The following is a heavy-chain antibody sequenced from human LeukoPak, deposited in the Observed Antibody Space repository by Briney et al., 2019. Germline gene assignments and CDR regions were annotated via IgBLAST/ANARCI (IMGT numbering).Heavy chain of an antibody. Sequence: SETLSLTCTVSGGSISSYYWSWIRQPPGKGLEWIGYIYYSGSTNYNPSLKSRVTISVDTSKNQFSMKLSSVTAADTAVYYCARGARGSYYVWYFDLWGRGTLVTVSS. CDR2: IYYSGST. CDR1: GGSISSYY. V-gene: IGHV4-59*01. CDR3: ARGARGSYYVWYFDL. J-gene: IGHJ2*01. D-gene: IGHD1-26*01.